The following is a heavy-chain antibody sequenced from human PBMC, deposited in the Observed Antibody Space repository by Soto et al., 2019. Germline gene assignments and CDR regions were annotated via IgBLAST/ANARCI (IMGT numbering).Heavy chain of an antibody. Sequence: QVQLVQSGAEVKKPGASVKVSCKASGYTFTSYGLSWVRQAPGQGLEWMGWINGYTGNTNYAQKFHGRANXTXDXXTNTAYLDLWTLISDDTAVYYCARSWVTGKGGIDVWGQGTTVTVSS. V-gene: IGHV1-18*01. CDR1: GYTFTSYG. D-gene: IGHD3-16*01. J-gene: IGHJ6*02. CDR2: INGYTGNT. CDR3: ARSWVTGKGGIDV.